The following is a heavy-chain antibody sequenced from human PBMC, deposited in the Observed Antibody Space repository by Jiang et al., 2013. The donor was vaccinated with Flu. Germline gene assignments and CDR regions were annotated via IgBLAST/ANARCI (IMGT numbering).Heavy chain of an antibody. CDR3: ARGVQFWHYYFDS. D-gene: IGHD3-3*02. CDR1: GGSISYYY. V-gene: IGHV4-59*01. CDR2: IHYSGTT. Sequence: GSGLVKPSETLSLTCTVSGGSISYYYWSWIRQPPGKGLEWIGYIHYSGTTNYNPSLKSRVTVSRDESRNQFALTLTSMTEADTAVYFCARGVQFWHYYFDSWGQGIPVIVSS. J-gene: IGHJ4*02.